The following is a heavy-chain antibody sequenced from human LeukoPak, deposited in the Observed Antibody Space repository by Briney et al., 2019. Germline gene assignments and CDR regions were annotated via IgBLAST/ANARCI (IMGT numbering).Heavy chain of an antibody. CDR3: ARGVRTHIVVVPAAIPVWNY. Sequence: SSETLSLTCAVYGGSFSGYYWSWIRQPPGKGLEWIGEINHSGSTSYNPSPKSRVTISVDTSRNQFSLKLSSVTAADTAVYYCARGVRTHIVVVPAAIPVWNYWGQGTLVTVSS. V-gene: IGHV4-34*01. D-gene: IGHD2-2*02. J-gene: IGHJ4*02. CDR1: GGSFSGYY. CDR2: INHSGST.